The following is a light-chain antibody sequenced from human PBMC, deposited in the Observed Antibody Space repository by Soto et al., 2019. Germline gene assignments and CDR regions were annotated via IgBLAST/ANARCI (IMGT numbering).Light chain of an antibody. V-gene: IGKV1D-12*01. Sequence: DVQVTQSPSFVSASVGDRVTITCRASQGIGTWLAWYQVKPGKAPNLLIYGATNLQSGVPSGFSGSGLGTHFTLTIFNLQPEDFATYYCQQTNSFPITFGQGTRLDI. CDR3: QQTNSFPIT. CDR1: QGIGTW. J-gene: IGKJ5*01. CDR2: GAT.